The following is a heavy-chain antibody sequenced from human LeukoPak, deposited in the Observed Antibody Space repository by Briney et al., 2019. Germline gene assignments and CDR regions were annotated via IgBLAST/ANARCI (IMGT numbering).Heavy chain of an antibody. D-gene: IGHD3-16*01. V-gene: IGHV4-39*01. J-gene: IGHJ3*01. CDR3: AHFRGGAFDF. Sequence: KPSETLSLTCTVSGGSISSTNYYWGWIRQPPGKGLEWIGSIYYSGSTYYNPSLKSRVTISVDTSKNQFSLRLSSVTAAGTAMYYCAHFRGGAFDFWGQGTMVTVSS. CDR1: GGSISSTNYY. CDR2: IYYSGST.